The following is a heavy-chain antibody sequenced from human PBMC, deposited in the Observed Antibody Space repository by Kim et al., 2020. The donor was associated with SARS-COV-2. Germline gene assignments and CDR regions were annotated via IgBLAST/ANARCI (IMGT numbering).Heavy chain of an antibody. CDR3: ARESGGGSGWYRRGYNWF. V-gene: IGHV4-34*01. D-gene: IGHD6-19*01. Sequence: SETLSLTCAVYGGSFSGYYWSWIRQPPGKGLEWIGEIYHSGSTNYNPSLKSRVTISVDTSKNQFSLKLSSVTAADTAVYYCARESGGGSGWYRRGYNWF. J-gene: IGHJ5*01. CDR1: GGSFSGYY. CDR2: IYHSGST.